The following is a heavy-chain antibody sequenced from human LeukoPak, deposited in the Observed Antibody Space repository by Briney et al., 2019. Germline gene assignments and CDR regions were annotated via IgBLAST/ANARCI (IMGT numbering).Heavy chain of an antibody. J-gene: IGHJ4*02. CDR1: GGSISSYY. V-gene: IGHV4-59*08. CDR3: ARLVQSRYRFGYFDY. Sequence: SETLSLTCTVSGGSISSYYWSWIRQPPGKGLEWIGYIYYSGSTNYNPSLKSRVTISVDPSKNQFSLKLSSVTAADTAVYYCARLVQSRYRFGYFDYWGQGTLVTVSS. D-gene: IGHD3-16*02. CDR2: IYYSGST.